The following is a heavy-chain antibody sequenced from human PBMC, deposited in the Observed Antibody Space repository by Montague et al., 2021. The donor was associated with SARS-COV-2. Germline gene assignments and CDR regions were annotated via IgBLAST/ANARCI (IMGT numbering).Heavy chain of an antibody. CDR1: GGSISSYY. V-gene: IGHV4-59*12. J-gene: IGHJ6*02. D-gene: IGHD4-17*01. CDR3: ARGRMVTTFYYYYYYGMDV. Sequence: SETLSLTCTVSGGSISSYYWSWIRQPPGKGLEWIGYIYYSGSTNXNPSLKSRVTISVDTSKSQFSLKLSSVTAADTAVYYCARGRMVTTFYYYYYYGMDVWGQGTTVTVSS. CDR2: IYYSGST.